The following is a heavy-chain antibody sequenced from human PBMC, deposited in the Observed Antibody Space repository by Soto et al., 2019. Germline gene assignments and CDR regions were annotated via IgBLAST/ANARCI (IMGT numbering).Heavy chain of an antibody. D-gene: IGHD6-19*01. CDR3: AKSPSGWSPYYFDC. V-gene: IGHV3-23*01. Sequence: PGGSLRLSCVASGFTFSSYAMSWVRQAPGKGLEWVSGISGSNDNIHYADCVKGRFTISRDNSKNTLYLQMNSLRAEDTAVYHCAKSPSGWSPYYFDCWGQGTLVTVSS. J-gene: IGHJ4*02. CDR2: ISGSNDNI. CDR1: GFTFSSYA.